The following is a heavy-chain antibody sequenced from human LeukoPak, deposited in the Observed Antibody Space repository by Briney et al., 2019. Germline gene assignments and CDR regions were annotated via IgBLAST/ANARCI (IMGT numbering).Heavy chain of an antibody. CDR3: ARPIGGYSYGSDY. J-gene: IGHJ4*02. CDR2: ISSSSSFI. V-gene: IGHV3-21*01. CDR1: GFTFRSSS. Sequence: GGSLRLSCAVSGFTFRSSSMNWVRQAPGKGLEWGSSISSSSSFIYYADSVKARFTISRDNAKNSLYLQMNSLRAEDTAVYYCARPIGGYSYGSDYWGQGTLVTVSS. D-gene: IGHD5-18*01.